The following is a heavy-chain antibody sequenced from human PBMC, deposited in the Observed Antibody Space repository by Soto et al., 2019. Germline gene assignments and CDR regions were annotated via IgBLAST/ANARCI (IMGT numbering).Heavy chain of an antibody. Sequence: ASVKVSCKASAYIFTGYYLHWLRQAPGQGLEWMGWINPNNGDTNYAQNFQGRVTMTRDTSISTAYMELSGLRSDDTAVYYCARVHTYYYYSGSFDYWGQGTLVTVSS. V-gene: IGHV1-2*02. CDR2: INPNNGDT. J-gene: IGHJ4*02. D-gene: IGHD2-15*01. CDR1: AYIFTGYY. CDR3: ARVHTYYYYSGSFDY.